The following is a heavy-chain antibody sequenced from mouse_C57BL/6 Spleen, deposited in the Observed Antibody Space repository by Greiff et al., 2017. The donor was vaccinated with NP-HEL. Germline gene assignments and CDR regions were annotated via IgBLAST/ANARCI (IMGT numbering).Heavy chain of an antibody. CDR3: AKNPGSTLYYAMDC. CDR2: IWRGGST. Sequence: VHLVESGPGLVQPSQSLSITCTASGFSLTSYGVHWVRQSPGKGLEWLGVIWRGGSTDYNAAFMSRLSITKDNSKSQVFFKMNSLQADDTAIYYCAKNPGSTLYYAMDCWGQGTSVTVSS. CDR1: GFSLTSYG. D-gene: IGHD1-1*01. J-gene: IGHJ4*01. V-gene: IGHV2-5*01.